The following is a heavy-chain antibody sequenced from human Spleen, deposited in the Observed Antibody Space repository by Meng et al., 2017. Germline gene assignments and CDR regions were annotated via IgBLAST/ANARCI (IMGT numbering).Heavy chain of an antibody. CDR1: GFTVSSNY. CDR3: ARFNYHSSGYYYDDY. V-gene: IGHV3-74*01. D-gene: IGHD3-22*01. CDR2: INSDGSTT. J-gene: IGHJ4*02. Sequence: GESLKISCAASGFTVSSNYMSWVRQAPGKGLVWVSRINSDGSTTTYADSVKGRLTISRDNAKNTLYPQMNSLRAEDTAVYYCARFNYHSSGYYYDDYWGQGTLVTVSS.